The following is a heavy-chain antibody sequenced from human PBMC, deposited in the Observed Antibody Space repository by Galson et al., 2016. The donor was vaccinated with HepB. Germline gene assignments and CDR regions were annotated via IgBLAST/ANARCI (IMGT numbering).Heavy chain of an antibody. Sequence: SETLSLTCAVSGGSFSGFFWSWVRQPPGKGLEWIGEVRPTGKTNYNPSLEGRVTMSVDTSKKLFSLKLTSVTAADTAVYYCVRKDYDSRGFYDQDYWGQGTLVSVSS. V-gene: IGHV4-34*01. J-gene: IGHJ4*02. D-gene: IGHD3-22*01. CDR2: VRPTGKT. CDR3: VRKDYDSRGFYDQDY. CDR1: GGSFSGFF.